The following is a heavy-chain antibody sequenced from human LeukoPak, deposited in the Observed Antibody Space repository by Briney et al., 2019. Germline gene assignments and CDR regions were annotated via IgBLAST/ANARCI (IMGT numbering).Heavy chain of an antibody. Sequence: SETLSLTCTVSGGSIRGYFWTWIRQPPGTGLEWIGYIYYSGSTNYNPSLKSRVTMAVDTSKNQFSLRLNSVTAADTAVYYCAMAYSSSWYYFDYWGQGTLVTVSS. CDR2: IYYSGST. V-gene: IGHV4-59*01. CDR3: AMAYSSSWYYFDY. J-gene: IGHJ4*02. CDR1: GGSIRGYF. D-gene: IGHD6-13*01.